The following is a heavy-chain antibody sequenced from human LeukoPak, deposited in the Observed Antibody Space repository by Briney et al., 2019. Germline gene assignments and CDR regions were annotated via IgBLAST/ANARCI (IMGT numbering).Heavy chain of an antibody. CDR3: ARGLGEHSSGLGDAFDI. Sequence: ASVKVSCKASGGTFSSYAISWVRQAPGQGLEWMGRIIPILGIANYAQKFQGRVTITADKSTSTAYMELSSLRSEDTAVYYCARGLGEHSSGLGDAFDIWGQGTMVTVSS. V-gene: IGHV1-69*04. J-gene: IGHJ3*02. CDR1: GGTFSSYA. CDR2: IIPILGIA. D-gene: IGHD6-19*01.